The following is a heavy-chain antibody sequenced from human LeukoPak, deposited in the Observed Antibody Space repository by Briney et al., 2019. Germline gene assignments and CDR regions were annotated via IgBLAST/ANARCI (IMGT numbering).Heavy chain of an antibody. CDR2: INTDGSST. CDR3: ARTTEAHSWRTRYYDYYMDV. V-gene: IGHV3-74*01. J-gene: IGHJ6*03. CDR1: GFSFSTYW. D-gene: IGHD6-13*01. Sequence: GGSLRLSCAASGFSFSTYWMHWVRQAPGKGLVWVSRINTDGSSTYYADSVKGRFTISRDNAKNTLYLQMNSLRAEDTAVYYCARTTEAHSWRTRYYDYYMDVWGIGTTVTVSS.